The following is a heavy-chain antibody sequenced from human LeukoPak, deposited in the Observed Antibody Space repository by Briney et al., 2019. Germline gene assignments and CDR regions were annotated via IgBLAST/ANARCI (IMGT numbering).Heavy chain of an antibody. CDR1: GGSFSGYY. CDR2: INHSGST. J-gene: IGHJ4*02. CDR3: ASPAGVRGVIRPFDY. D-gene: IGHD3-10*01. Sequence: SETLSLTCAVYGGSFSGYYWSWIRQPPGKGLEWIGEINHSGSTYYNPSLKSRVTISVDTSKNQFSLKLSSVTAADTAVYYCASPAGVRGVIRPFDYWGQGTLVTVSS. V-gene: IGHV4-34*01.